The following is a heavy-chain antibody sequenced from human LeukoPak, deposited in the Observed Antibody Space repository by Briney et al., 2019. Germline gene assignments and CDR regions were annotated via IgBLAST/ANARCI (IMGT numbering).Heavy chain of an antibody. CDR3: VTYYFDSSGPKKNY. V-gene: IGHV4-34*01. CDR2: INHSGST. Sequence: SETLSLTCAVYGGSFSGYYWSWILQPPGNGLEWIGEINHSGSTNYNPSLKSRVTISVDTSKKQFSLKLSSVTAADTAVYYCVTYYFDSSGPKKNYWGQGTLVTVSS. CDR1: GGSFSGYY. D-gene: IGHD3-22*01. J-gene: IGHJ4*02.